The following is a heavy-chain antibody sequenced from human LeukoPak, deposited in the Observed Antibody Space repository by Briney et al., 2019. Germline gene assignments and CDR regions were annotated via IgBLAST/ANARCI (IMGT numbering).Heavy chain of an antibody. Sequence: GSLRLSCAASGFTFSSYWMHWVRQAPGKGLVWVSRINSDGSSTTYADSVKGRFTISRDNAKNTLYLQMNSLRAEDTAMYYCARQYSYDSSGYYPWDYWGQGTLVTVSS. D-gene: IGHD3-22*01. J-gene: IGHJ4*02. CDR3: ARQYSYDSSGYYPWDY. CDR2: INSDGSST. V-gene: IGHV3-74*03. CDR1: GFTFSSYW.